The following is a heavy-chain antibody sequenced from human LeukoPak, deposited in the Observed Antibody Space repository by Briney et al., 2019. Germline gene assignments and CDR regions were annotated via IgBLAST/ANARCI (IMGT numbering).Heavy chain of an antibody. D-gene: IGHD5/OR15-5a*01. CDR2: IYYSGSS. CDR3: ARGGSTFDI. Sequence: SETLSPTCTVSGGSVSSYYWTWIRQPPGKGLEWIGYIYYSGSSNYNPSLKSRVTISVDTSKNQFSLKLTSVTAADTAVYYCARGGSTFDIWGQGTMVTVSS. V-gene: IGHV4-59*02. J-gene: IGHJ3*02. CDR1: GGSVSSYY.